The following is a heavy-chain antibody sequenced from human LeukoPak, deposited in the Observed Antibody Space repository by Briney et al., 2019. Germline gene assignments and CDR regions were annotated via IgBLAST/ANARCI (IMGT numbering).Heavy chain of an antibody. CDR3: ARRGYYDSSGYYYP. V-gene: IGHV4-39*01. J-gene: IGHJ5*02. Sequence: SETLSLTCTVSGGSISSSTYYWGWIRQPPGTGLEWIGSIYYSGSTYYNPSLKSRVTISVDTSKNQFSLKLSSVTAADTAVYYCARRGYYDSSGYYYPWGQGTLVTVSS. D-gene: IGHD3-22*01. CDR2: IYYSGST. CDR1: GGSISSSTYY.